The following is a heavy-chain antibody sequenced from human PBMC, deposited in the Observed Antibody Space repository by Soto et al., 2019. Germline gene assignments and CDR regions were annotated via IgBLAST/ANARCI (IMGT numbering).Heavy chain of an antibody. CDR2: INAGNGNT. Sequence: ASVKVSCKASGYTFTSYAMHWVRQAPGQRLEWMGWINAGNGNTKYSQKFQGRVTITRDTSASTAYMELSSLRSEDTAVYYCARVRVYCSGGSCYQPGGRWFDPWGQGALVTVSS. J-gene: IGHJ5*02. CDR3: ARVRVYCSGGSCYQPGGRWFDP. D-gene: IGHD2-15*01. CDR1: GYTFTSYA. V-gene: IGHV1-3*01.